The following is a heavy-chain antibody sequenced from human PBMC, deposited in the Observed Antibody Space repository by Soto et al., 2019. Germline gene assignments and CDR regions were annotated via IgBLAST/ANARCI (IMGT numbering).Heavy chain of an antibody. J-gene: IGHJ4*02. D-gene: IGHD2-2*01. CDR2: IIPTFGTA. CDR1: GGTFSSYA. CDR3: ARVGEVPAAIDY. Sequence: ASVKVSCKASGGTFSSYAISWVRQAPGQGLEWMGGIIPTFGTANYAQKFQGRVTITADESTSTAYMELSSLRSEDTAVYYCARVGEVPAAIDYWGQGTLVTVSS. V-gene: IGHV1-69*13.